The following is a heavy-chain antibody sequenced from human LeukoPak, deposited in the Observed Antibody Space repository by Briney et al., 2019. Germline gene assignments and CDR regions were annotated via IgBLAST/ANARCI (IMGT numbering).Heavy chain of an antibody. CDR3: ARSSGWFYFDY. CDR1: GFTFSSYA. Sequence: GGSLRLSCAASGFTFSSYAMTWVRQAPGKGLEWVSALSGSGGSTYYADSVKGRFTISRDNSQNTLYLQMNSLRAEDTAVYYCARSSGWFYFDYWGQGTLVTVSS. V-gene: IGHV3-23*01. CDR2: LSGSGGST. J-gene: IGHJ4*02. D-gene: IGHD6-19*01.